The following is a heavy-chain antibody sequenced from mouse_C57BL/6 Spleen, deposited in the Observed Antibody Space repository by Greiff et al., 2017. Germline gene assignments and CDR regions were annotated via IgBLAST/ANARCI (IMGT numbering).Heavy chain of an antibody. V-gene: IGHV1-42*01. Sequence: VQLKQSGPELVKPGASVKISCKASGYSFTGYYMNWVKQSPEKSLEWIGEINPSTGGTTYNQKFKAKATLTVDESSSTAYMQLKSLTSEDSAVYYCAQKGNYDYSAWFAYWGQGTLVTVSA. CDR1: GYSFTGYY. D-gene: IGHD2-4*01. CDR2: INPSTGGT. J-gene: IGHJ3*01. CDR3: AQKGNYDYSAWFAY.